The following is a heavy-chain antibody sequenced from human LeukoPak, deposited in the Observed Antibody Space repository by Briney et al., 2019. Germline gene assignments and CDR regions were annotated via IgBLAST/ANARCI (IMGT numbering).Heavy chain of an antibody. V-gene: IGHV4-39*01. CDR3: AKTEKNWSYGMDV. D-gene: IGHD1-1*01. CDR2: IYYSGST. Sequence: SETLSLTCTVSGGSISSSNYYWGWIRQPPGKGLEWIGSIYYSGSTYYNPSLKSRVTISVDTSKNQFSLKLSSVTAADTAVYYCAKTEKNWSYGMDVWGQGTTVTVSS. CDR1: GGSISSSNYY. J-gene: IGHJ6*02.